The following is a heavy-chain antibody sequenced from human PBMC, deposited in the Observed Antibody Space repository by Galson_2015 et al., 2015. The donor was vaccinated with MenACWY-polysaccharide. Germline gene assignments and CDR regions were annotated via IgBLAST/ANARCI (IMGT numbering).Heavy chain of an antibody. J-gene: IGHJ3*02. CDR3: ASLLGEAPAQTGAFDI. Sequence: SVKVSCKAFGGSFSIFSFNWVRQAPGQGLEWMGRIIPGLDRPNYAQTFQSRVTITADTSTGTANMELSSLRFEDTAVYYCASLLGEAPAQTGAFDIWGQGAVVTVSS. CDR2: IIPGLDRP. CDR1: GGSFSIFS. D-gene: IGHD3-16*01. V-gene: IGHV1-69*02.